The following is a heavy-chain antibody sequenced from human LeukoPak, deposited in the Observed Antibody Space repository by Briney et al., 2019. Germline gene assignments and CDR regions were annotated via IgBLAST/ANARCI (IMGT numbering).Heavy chain of an antibody. CDR3: ARDQGVGAMRGYYYYYYMDV. CDR2: IYTSGST. V-gene: IGHV4-4*07. Sequence: PSETLSLTCTVPGGSISDYYWNWIRQPAGKGLEWIGRIYTSGSTNYNPSLKSRVTMSVDTSKNQISLKLSSVTAADTAVYYCARDQGVGAMRGYYYYYYMDVWGKGTTVTVSS. D-gene: IGHD1-26*01. J-gene: IGHJ6*03. CDR1: GGSISDYY.